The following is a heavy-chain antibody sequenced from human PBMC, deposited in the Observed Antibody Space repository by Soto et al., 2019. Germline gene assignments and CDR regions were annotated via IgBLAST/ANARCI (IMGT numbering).Heavy chain of an antibody. CDR2: IYHLGAS. CDR3: ARERLSDSSGHSAYFDS. D-gene: IGHD3-22*01. CDR1: GGSINSGDYY. Sequence: NPSETLSLTCTVSGGSINSGDYYWSWIRQPPGKGLEWIGYIYHLGASYYDPSLKSRAVILVDTSKNHFSLSLSSVTAADTAVYYCARERLSDSSGHSAYFDSWGQGTLVTVSS. J-gene: IGHJ4*02. V-gene: IGHV4-30-4*01.